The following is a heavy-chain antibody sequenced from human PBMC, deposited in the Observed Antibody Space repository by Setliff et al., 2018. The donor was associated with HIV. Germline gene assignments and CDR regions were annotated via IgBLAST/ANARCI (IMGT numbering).Heavy chain of an antibody. CDR3: ARGRDYVSGNYHYTGGGAFDI. CDR2: INHSGNT. D-gene: IGHD3-16*02. CDR1: GGSFSGYF. V-gene: IGHV4-34*01. J-gene: IGHJ3*02. Sequence: PSETLSLTCAVYGGSFSGYFWSWIRQPPGKGLEWIGDINHSGNTYYNPSLKSRVTISIDTSKNQFSLKLSSVIAADTAVYYCARGRDYVSGNYHYTGGGAFDIGGQGTMVTVSS.